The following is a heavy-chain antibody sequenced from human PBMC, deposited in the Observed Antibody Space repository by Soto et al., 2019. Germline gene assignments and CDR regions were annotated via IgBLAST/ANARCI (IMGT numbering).Heavy chain of an antibody. Sequence: QVQLQESGPGLVKPSQTLSLTCTVSGGSISSGGYYWSWIRQHPGKGLEWIGYIYYSGSTYYNPSLKSSVTIAVDPSKNQFSLKLSSVTAADTAAHYCAREVEPYYYDSSGYIDYWGQGTLVTVSS. D-gene: IGHD3-22*01. CDR3: AREVEPYYYDSSGYIDY. CDR1: GGSISSGGYY. CDR2: IYYSGST. J-gene: IGHJ4*02. V-gene: IGHV4-31*03.